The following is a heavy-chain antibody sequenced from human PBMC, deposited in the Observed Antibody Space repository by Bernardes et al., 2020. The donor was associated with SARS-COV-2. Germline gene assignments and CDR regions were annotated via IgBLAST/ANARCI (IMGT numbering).Heavy chain of an antibody. V-gene: IGHV4-34*01. Sequence: SETLSLTCAVYGGSFSGYYWSWIRQPPGKGLEWIGEINHSGSTNYNPSLKSRVTISVDTSKNQFSLKLSSVTAADTAVYYCARGGWMAVTTGFDYWGQGTLVTVSS. CDR2: INHSGST. D-gene: IGHD4-17*01. J-gene: IGHJ4*02. CDR1: GGSFSGYY. CDR3: ARGGWMAVTTGFDY.